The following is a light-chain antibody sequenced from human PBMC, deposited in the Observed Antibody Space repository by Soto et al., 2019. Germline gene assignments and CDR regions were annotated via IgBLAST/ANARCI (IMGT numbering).Light chain of an antibody. J-gene: IGLJ2*01. CDR1: TSDVGSYNL. CDR3: CSYAGSSTLV. V-gene: IGLV2-23*02. Sequence: QSVLTQPASVSGSPGQSITISCTATTSDVGSYNLVSWYQQHPGKAPKLMIYEVSKRPSGVSNRFSGSKSGNTTSLTISGLQAEDEADYHCCSYAGSSTLVFGGGTQLTVL. CDR2: EVS.